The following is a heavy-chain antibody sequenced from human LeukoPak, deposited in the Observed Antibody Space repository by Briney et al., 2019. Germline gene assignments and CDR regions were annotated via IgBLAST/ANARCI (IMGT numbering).Heavy chain of an antibody. CDR3: ARDQGSLTRSWYTGY. Sequence: ASVKVSCKASGYTFTTYGISWVRQAPGQGLEWMGWVSTYNGDRKYAQKLQGRVTMTTDTSTSTAYMELRSLRSDDTAVYYCARDQGSLTRSWYTGYWGQGTQVTVSS. V-gene: IGHV1-18*01. J-gene: IGHJ4*02. D-gene: IGHD6-13*01. CDR1: GYTFTTYG. CDR2: VSTYNGDR.